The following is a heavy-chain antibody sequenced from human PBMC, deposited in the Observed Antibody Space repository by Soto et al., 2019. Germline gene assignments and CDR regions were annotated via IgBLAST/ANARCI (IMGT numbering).Heavy chain of an antibody. J-gene: IGHJ4*02. CDR1: GGSISSSDYY. CDR3: ARQTGGFGYYFDY. CDR2: VYYSGST. Sequence: SETLSLTCTVSGGSISSSDYYWGWIRQPPGKGLEWVGAVYYSGSTYYNPSLKGRVTISVDTSKNQFSLNLRSVTAADTAVYYCARQTGGFGYYFDYWGQGALVTVSS. D-gene: IGHD3-16*01. V-gene: IGHV4-39*01.